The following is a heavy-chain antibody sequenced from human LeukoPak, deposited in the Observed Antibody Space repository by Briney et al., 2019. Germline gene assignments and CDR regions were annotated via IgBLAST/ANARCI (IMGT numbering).Heavy chain of an antibody. J-gene: IGHJ4*02. Sequence: SETLSLTCTVSGGSINSYYWSWIRQPAGKGLEWIGRIYTSGSTNYNPSLKSRVTISVDTSKNQFSLKLSSVTAADTAVYYCARGGIGVIAAADYYFDYWGQGTLVTVSS. CDR3: ARGGIGVIAAADYYFDY. D-gene: IGHD6-13*01. V-gene: IGHV4-4*07. CDR1: GGSINSYY. CDR2: IYTSGST.